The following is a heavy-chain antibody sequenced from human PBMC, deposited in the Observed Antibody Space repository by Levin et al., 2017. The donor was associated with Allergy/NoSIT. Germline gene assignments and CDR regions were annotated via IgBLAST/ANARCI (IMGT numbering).Heavy chain of an antibody. CDR1: GGSLSSSNYY. V-gene: IGHV4-39*01. Sequence: SQTLSLTCTGSGGSLSSSNYYWGWIRQPPGKGLEWIGSIYYSGSTYYNPSLKSRVTISVDTSKNQFSLKLSSVTAADTAVYYCARQERGSCSSPSCYTDHWGQGTLVTVSS. J-gene: IGHJ1*01. D-gene: IGHD2-2*02. CDR2: IYYSGST. CDR3: ARQERGSCSSPSCYTDH.